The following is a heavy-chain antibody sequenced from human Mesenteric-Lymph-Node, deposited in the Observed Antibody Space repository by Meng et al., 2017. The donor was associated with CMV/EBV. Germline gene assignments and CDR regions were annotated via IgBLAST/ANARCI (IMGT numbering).Heavy chain of an antibody. D-gene: IGHD2-2*01. V-gene: IGHV1-2*02. CDR2: INPNSGDT. J-gene: IGHJ4*02. Sequence: ASVKVSCKGSGYTFIGYYMHWVRQAPGQGLEWMAWINPNSGDTNYAQNFQGRVSLTRDTSISTAYMELSRLRSDDTAVYYCVRDLTGDCSSTPCSLLWGQGTLVTVSS. CDR3: VRDLTGDCSSTPCSLL. CDR1: GYTFIGYY.